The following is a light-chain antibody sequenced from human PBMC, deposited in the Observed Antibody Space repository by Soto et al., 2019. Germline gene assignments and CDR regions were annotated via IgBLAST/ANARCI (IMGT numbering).Light chain of an antibody. Sequence: EIVMTQSPATLSVSPGERATLSCRASQSVGSNLAWYQQKPGQAPRLLIYGASTRATGIPARFSGSGSRTEFTLTISSLQSEDFAVYYCQQYNNWPPTTFGQGTRLEIK. CDR2: GAS. CDR3: QQYNNWPPTT. J-gene: IGKJ5*01. V-gene: IGKV3-15*01. CDR1: QSVGSN.